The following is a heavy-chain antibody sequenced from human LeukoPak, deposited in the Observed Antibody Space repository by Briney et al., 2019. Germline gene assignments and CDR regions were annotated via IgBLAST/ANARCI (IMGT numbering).Heavy chain of an antibody. J-gene: IGHJ5*02. CDR1: GYTFTGYY. V-gene: IGHV1-2*04. CDR3: ARNYYGSGRLFFNWFDP. D-gene: IGHD3-10*01. CDR2: INPNSGGT. Sequence: ASVKVSCKASGYTFTGYYMHWVRQAPGQGLEWMGWINPNSGGTNYAQKFQGWVTMTRDTSISTAYMELSRLRSDDTAVYYCARNYYGSGRLFFNWFDPWGQGTLVTVSS.